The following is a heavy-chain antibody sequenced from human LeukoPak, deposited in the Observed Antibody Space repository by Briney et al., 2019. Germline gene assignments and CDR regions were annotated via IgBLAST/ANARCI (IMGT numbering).Heavy chain of an antibody. CDR3: ARLKSCLDP. J-gene: IGHJ5*02. CDR1: GGSFSGYY. CDR2: INHSGST. V-gene: IGHV4-34*01. Sequence: PSETLSLTCAVYGGSFSGYYWSWIRQPPGKGLEWIGEINHSGSTNYNPSLKSRVTISVDTSKNQFSLKLSSVTAADTAVYYCARLKSCLDPWGQGTLVTVSS.